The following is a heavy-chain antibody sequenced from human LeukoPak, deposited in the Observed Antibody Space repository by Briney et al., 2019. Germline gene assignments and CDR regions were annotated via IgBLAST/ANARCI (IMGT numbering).Heavy chain of an antibody. J-gene: IGHJ4*02. CDR2: IYYSGNT. Sequence: SETLSLTCTVSGVSISSSNSYWGWIRQPPGKGLEWIGSIYYSGNTYYNASLKRRVTISIDTSKNQFSLKLSSVTAADTAVYYCARDSKLGYFDWLLYDYWGQGTLVTVSS. CDR1: GVSISSSNSY. V-gene: IGHV4-39*07. CDR3: ARDSKLGYFDWLLYDY. D-gene: IGHD3-9*01.